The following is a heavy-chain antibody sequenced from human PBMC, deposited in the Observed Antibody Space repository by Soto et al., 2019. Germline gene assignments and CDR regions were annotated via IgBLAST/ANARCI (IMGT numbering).Heavy chain of an antibody. CDR3: ARTLRGRGVKYFDD. V-gene: IGHV6-1*01. CDR1: GDSVSNNSVA. J-gene: IGHJ4*02. Sequence: SQTLSLTCAISGDSVSNNSVAWNWVRQSPSRGLEWLGRTYYRSKWHYDYAPSGRSRITINPDTSKNHFSLQLNSVSPEDAAVYYCARTLRGRGVKYFDDWGQGTLVTVSS. D-gene: IGHD3-10*01. CDR2: TYYRSKWHY.